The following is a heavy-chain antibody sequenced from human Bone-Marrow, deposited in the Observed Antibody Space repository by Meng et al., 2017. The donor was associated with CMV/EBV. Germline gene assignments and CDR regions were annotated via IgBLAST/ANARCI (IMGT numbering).Heavy chain of an antibody. CDR3: ARDREYSYVFGY. CDR1: GYTFTGYY. CDR2: INPNSGGT. J-gene: IGHJ4*02. V-gene: IGHV1-2*02. Sequence: ASVKVSCKASGYTFTGYYMHWVRQAPGQGLEWMGWINPNSGGTSYAQKFQGRVTMTRDTSISTAYMELSRLRSDDTAVYYCARDREYSYVFGYWGQGTLVTVSS. D-gene: IGHD5-18*01.